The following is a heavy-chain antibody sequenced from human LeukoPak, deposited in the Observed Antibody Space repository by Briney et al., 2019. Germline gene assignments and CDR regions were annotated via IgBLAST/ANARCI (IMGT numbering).Heavy chain of an antibody. V-gene: IGHV4-34*01. CDR1: GGSFSGYY. CDR3: ARAHSYCSGGSCPMPYFDY. Sequence: SETLSLTCAVYGGSFSGYYWSWIRQPPGKGLEWIGEINHSGSTNYNPSLKSRVTISVDTSKNQFSLKLSSVTAADTAVYYCARAHSYCSGGSCPMPYFDYWGQGTLVTVSS. J-gene: IGHJ4*02. D-gene: IGHD2-15*01. CDR2: INHSGST.